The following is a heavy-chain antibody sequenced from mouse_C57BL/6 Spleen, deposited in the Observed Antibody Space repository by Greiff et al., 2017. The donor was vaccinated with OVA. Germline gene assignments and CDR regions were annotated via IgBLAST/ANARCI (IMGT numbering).Heavy chain of an antibody. V-gene: IGHV2-5*01. J-gene: IGHJ4*01. CDR1: GFSLTSYG. CDR3: AAYDYDYAMDY. D-gene: IGHD2-4*01. Sequence: VKLVESGPGLVQPSQSLSITCTVSGFSLTSYGVHWVRQSPGKGLEWLGVIWRGGSTDCNAAFMSRLSITKDNSKSQVFFKMNSLQADDTAIYYCAAYDYDYAMDYWGQGTSVTVSS. CDR2: IWRGGST.